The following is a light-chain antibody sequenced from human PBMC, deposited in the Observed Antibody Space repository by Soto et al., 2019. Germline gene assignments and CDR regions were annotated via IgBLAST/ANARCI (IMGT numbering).Light chain of an antibody. J-gene: IGLJ3*02. V-gene: IGLV2-11*01. CDR2: YAS. CDR1: STDV. CDR3: CSSAGGFTWV. Sequence: QSALTQPRSVSGSPGQSVTISCTGTSTDVVSWYQQHPGKAPKLIIYYASQRPSGVPDRFSGSKSGNTASLTVSGLQAEYEPDYYSCSSAGGFTWVFGGGTELTVL.